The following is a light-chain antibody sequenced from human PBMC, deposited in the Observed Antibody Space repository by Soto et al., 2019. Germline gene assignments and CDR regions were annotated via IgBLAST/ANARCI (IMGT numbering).Light chain of an antibody. CDR1: QGISSY. Sequence: RMTQSPSSLSASTGYGVTITCRASQGISSYLAWYQQKPGKAPKLLIYAASTLQSGVPSRFSGSGSGTDFTLTISCLQSEDFTTYYCQQYSSYPRTFAQGGMVDIK. CDR3: QQYSSYPRT. V-gene: IGKV1-8*01. J-gene: IGKJ1*01. CDR2: AAS.